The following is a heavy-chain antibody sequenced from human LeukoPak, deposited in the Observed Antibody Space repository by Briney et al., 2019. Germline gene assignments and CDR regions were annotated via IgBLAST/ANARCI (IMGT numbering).Heavy chain of an antibody. D-gene: IGHD3-10*01. CDR1: GYTLTELS. CDR2: FDPEDGET. J-gene: IGHJ4*02. Sequence: ASVKVSYKVSGYTLTELSMHWVRQAPGKGLEWMGGFDPEDGETIYAQKFQGRVTMTEDTATDTAYMELSSLRSEDTAVYYCATDLVRGVIADYWGQGTLVTVSS. CDR3: ATDLVRGVIADY. V-gene: IGHV1-24*01.